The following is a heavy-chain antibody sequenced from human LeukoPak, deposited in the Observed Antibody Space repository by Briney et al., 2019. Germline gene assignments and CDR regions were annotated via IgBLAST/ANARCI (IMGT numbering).Heavy chain of an antibody. D-gene: IGHD4-17*01. CDR3: AQEIRPNDY. Sequence: GRSLRLSCAASGFTFSSYAMHWVRQAPGKGLEWVAVISSDGSNKYYADSVKGRFTISRDNSKTTLYLQMNSLRAEDTAVYYCAQEIRPNDYWGQGTLVTVSS. V-gene: IGHV3-30-3*01. CDR1: GFTFSSYA. CDR2: ISSDGSNK. J-gene: IGHJ4*02.